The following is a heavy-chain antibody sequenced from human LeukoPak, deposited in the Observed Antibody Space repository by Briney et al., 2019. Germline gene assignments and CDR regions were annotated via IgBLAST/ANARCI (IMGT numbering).Heavy chain of an antibody. V-gene: IGHV1-18*01. CDR1: GYTFTSYG. CDR2: ISAYNGNT. Sequence: ASVKVSCKASGYTFTSYGISWVRQAPGQGLEWMGWISAYNGNTNYAQKLQGRVTMTTDTSTSTAYMELRSLRSDDTAVYYCARVIAAAAYYYYYYMDVWGKGTTVTISS. J-gene: IGHJ6*03. CDR3: ARVIAAAAYYYYYYMDV. D-gene: IGHD6-13*01.